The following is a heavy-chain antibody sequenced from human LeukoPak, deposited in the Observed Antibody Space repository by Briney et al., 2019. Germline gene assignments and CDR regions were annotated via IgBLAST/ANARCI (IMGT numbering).Heavy chain of an antibody. CDR3: ARNWGAGHPINFDY. D-gene: IGHD3-16*01. Sequence: ASVKVSCKTFGYPFSSCGINWVRQAPGQGLEWMGWISGYNGDTNYAQKFQGRVTMTTDTSTDTAYMDLRRLRSDDTAVYYCARNWGAGHPINFDYWGQGTLVTVSS. CDR1: GYPFSSCG. CDR2: ISGYNGDT. V-gene: IGHV1-18*01. J-gene: IGHJ4*02.